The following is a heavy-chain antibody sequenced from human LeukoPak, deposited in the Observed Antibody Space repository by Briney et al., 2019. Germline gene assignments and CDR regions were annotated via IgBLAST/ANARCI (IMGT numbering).Heavy chain of an antibody. CDR3: AHWGVATTPHMDTAIPISY. Sequence: GGSLRLSCAASGFTFSSYGMHWVRQAPGKGLGWVAVISYDGSNKYYADSVKGRFTISRDNSKNTLYLQMNSLRAEDTAVYYCAHWGVATTPHMDTAIPISYWGQGTLVTVSS. J-gene: IGHJ4*02. D-gene: IGHD5-18*01. V-gene: IGHV3-30*03. CDR2: ISYDGSNK. CDR1: GFTFSSYG.